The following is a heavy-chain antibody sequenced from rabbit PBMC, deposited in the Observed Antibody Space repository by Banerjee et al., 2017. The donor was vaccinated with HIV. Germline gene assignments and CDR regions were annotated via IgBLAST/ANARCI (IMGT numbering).Heavy chain of an antibody. CDR3: ARGTSSSGYYPDAFGL. D-gene: IGHD1-1*01. V-gene: IGHV1S45*01. J-gene: IGHJ4*01. CDR1: GFSFSSSYW. Sequence: QEQLVESGGDLVQPEGSLTLTCTASGFSFSSSYWICWVRQAPGKGLEWIACIYTGGSGNTYYASWAKGRFTISKPSSTTVTLQMTSLTAADTATYFCARGTSSSGYYPDAFGLWGPGTLVTVS. CDR2: IYTGGSGNT.